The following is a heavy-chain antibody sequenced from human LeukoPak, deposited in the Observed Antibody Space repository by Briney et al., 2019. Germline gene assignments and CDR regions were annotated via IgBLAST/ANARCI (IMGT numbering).Heavy chain of an antibody. Sequence: GGSLRLSCAASGFTFNTYGMNWVRQAPGKGLEWVAVIWYDGSNKYYAESVKGRFTMSRDNSKNTLYLQMNSLRAEDTAVYYCANIYGDYGGDYWGQGTLVTVSS. CDR2: IWYDGSNK. V-gene: IGHV3-33*06. J-gene: IGHJ4*02. CDR1: GFTFNTYG. CDR3: ANIYGDYGGDY. D-gene: IGHD4-17*01.